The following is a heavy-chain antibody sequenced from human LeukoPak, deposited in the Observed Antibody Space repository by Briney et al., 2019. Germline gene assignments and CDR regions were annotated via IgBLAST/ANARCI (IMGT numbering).Heavy chain of an antibody. J-gene: IGHJ6*03. Sequence: GGSLRLSCAASGFSFNNYWMVWVRQAPGKGLVWVSNIKSDGSITNYADSVKGRSTISRDNAKNTVYLEMNSLRAEDTAVYYCGTDNYYKVDVWGKGTTVTASS. CDR2: IKSDGSIT. V-gene: IGHV3-74*01. CDR3: GTDNYYKVDV. CDR1: GFSFNNYW.